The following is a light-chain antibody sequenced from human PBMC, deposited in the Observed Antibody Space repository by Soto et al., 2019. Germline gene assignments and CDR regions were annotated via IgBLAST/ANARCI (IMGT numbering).Light chain of an antibody. J-gene: IGLJ1*01. CDR1: SSDVGSYNL. CDR2: EVT. V-gene: IGLV2-23*02. CDR3: CSYAPSSTYV. Sequence: QYALTQPASVSGSPGQSITISCTGTSSDVGSYNLVSWYQQHPGKAPKLMIYEVTQRPSGVANRFSGSKSGNTASLTISGLQAEDEADYYCCSYAPSSTYVFGPGTKVTVL.